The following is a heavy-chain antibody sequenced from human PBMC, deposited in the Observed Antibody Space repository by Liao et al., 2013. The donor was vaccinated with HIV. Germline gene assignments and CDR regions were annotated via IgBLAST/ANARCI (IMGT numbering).Heavy chain of an antibody. CDR2: IYNSGNT. D-gene: IGHD5-12*01. CDR3: ARESRGFFDY. CDR1: GDSISTYY. V-gene: IGHV4-4*07. Sequence: QVQLQESGPGLVKPSEILSLSCTVSGDSISTYYLSWIRQPAGKGLEWIGRIYNSGNTNYNPSLKSRVTMSADTSKKYFSLNLNSVTAADTAVYYCARESRGFFDYWGQGT. J-gene: IGHJ4*02.